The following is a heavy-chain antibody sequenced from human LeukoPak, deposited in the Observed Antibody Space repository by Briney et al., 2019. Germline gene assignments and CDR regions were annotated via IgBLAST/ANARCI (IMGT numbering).Heavy chain of an antibody. Sequence: PGGSLRLSCAASGFTFSSYGMHWVRQAPGKGLEWVAFIRYDGSNKYYADSVKGRFTISRDNSKNTLYLQMNSLRAEDTAVYYCAKDTQYDILTGYSPGAFDYWGQGTLVTVSS. D-gene: IGHD3-9*01. CDR1: GFTFSSYG. V-gene: IGHV3-30*02. J-gene: IGHJ4*02. CDR3: AKDTQYDILTGYSPGAFDY. CDR2: IRYDGSNK.